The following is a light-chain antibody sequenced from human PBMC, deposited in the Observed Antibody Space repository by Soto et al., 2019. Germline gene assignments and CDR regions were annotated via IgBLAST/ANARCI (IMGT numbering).Light chain of an antibody. CDR3: QQYVSLPIT. Sequence: IVLTQSPGTLSLSPEERATLSCRASQSISSSYLAWYQQKPVQVPRVXIYGASSRATGIPDRFSVIASGTDFTLTLYRVAPEDGEVYYGQQYVSLPITFSQGTRLEIK. V-gene: IGKV3-20*01. J-gene: IGKJ5*01. CDR2: GAS. CDR1: QSISSSY.